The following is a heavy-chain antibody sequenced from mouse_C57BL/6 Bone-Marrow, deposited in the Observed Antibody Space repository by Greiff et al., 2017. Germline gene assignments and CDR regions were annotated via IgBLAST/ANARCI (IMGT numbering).Heavy chain of an antibody. V-gene: IGHV1-54*01. CDR3: AREGDY. Sequence: QVQLKESGAELVRPGTSVKVSCKASGYAFTNYLIEWVKQRPGQGLEWIGVINPGSGGTNYNEKFKGKATLTADKSSSTAYMQLSSLTSEDSAVYFCAREGDYWGQGTTLTVSS. CDR1: GYAFTNYL. J-gene: IGHJ2*01. CDR2: INPGSGGT.